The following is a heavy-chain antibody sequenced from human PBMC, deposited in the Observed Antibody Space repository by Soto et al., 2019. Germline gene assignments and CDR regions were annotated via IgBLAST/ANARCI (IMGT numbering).Heavy chain of an antibody. CDR2: IYYSGST. Sequence: QVQLQESGPGLVKPSQTLSLTCTVSGGSISSGGYYWSWIRQHPGKGLEWIGYIYYSGSTYYNPSLKSRVTISVDTSKNQFSLKLSSVTAADTAVYYCARVPLHLGEIIKEYYFDYWGQGTLVTVSS. V-gene: IGHV4-31*03. D-gene: IGHD3-16*01. CDR3: ARVPLHLGEIIKEYYFDY. CDR1: GGSISSGGYY. J-gene: IGHJ4*02.